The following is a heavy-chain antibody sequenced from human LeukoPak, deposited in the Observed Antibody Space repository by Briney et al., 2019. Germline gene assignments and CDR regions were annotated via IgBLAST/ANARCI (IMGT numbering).Heavy chain of an antibody. Sequence: ASVKVSCEASGYTFTSYGISWVRQAPGQRLEWMGWISAYNGNTNYAQKLQGRVTMTTDTSTSTAYMELRSLRSDDTAVYYCARDPNSSGYYYYYGMDVWGQGTTVTVSS. CDR3: ARDPNSSGYYYYYGMDV. V-gene: IGHV1-18*01. J-gene: IGHJ6*02. CDR2: ISAYNGNT. D-gene: IGHD3-22*01. CDR1: GYTFTSYG.